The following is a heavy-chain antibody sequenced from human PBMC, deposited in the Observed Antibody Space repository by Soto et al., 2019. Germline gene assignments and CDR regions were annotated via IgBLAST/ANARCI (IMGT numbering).Heavy chain of an antibody. CDR2: ISAGAGGT. V-gene: IGHV3-23*01. D-gene: IGHD1-26*01. Sequence: PGGSLRLSCAGSGITLTRSALSWVRQAPAKGLEWVSGISAGAGGTYYADSVKARFTISRDISKNTVYLQKNTLRVQDTAVYYCVIVSGEWVEVFDYWGLGILVTV. J-gene: IGHJ4*01. CDR3: VIVSGEWVEVFDY. CDR1: GITLTRSA.